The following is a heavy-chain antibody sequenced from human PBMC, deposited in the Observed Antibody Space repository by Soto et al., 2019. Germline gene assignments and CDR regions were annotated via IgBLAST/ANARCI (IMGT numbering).Heavy chain of an antibody. CDR3: ARAAKRYFDH. CDR1: GVTFNTFA. V-gene: IGHV1-69*06. J-gene: IGHJ4*02. CDR2: IIPVLGPA. Sequence: QVQLVQSGAEVKKPGSSVKVSCKTSGVTFNTFAISWVRQSPGQGLEYMGGIIPVLGPANYAQRFQARVTITADNSTSTAYLELTNLTSEDTAVYYCARAAKRYFDHWGQGTLITVSS.